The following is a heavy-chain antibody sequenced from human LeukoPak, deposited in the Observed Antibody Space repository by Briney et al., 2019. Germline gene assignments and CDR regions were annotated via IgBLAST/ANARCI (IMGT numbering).Heavy chain of an antibody. D-gene: IGHD5-18*01. Sequence: GGSLRLSCAASGFTFDDYAMHLVPQAPGKGLEWVSLISGDSGSTYYADSVEGRFTISRDNSKNSLYLQMNSLRNDDTAVYYCAKDTEGYTYGYYYYGMDVWGQGTTVTVSS. CDR2: ISGDSGST. V-gene: IGHV3-43*02. J-gene: IGHJ6*02. CDR3: AKDTEGYTYGYYYYGMDV. CDR1: GFTFDDYA.